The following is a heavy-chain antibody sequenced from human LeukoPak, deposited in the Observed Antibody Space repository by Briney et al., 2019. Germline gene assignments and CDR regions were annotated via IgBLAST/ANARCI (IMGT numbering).Heavy chain of an antibody. Sequence: GASVKVSCRASGYTFTSYGISWVRQAPGQGLEWMGWISAYNGNTNYAQKLQGRVTMTTDTSTSTAYMELRSLRSDDTAAYYCARDYCSSTSCLFDYWGQGTLVTVSS. V-gene: IGHV1-18*01. CDR3: ARDYCSSTSCLFDY. J-gene: IGHJ4*02. CDR1: GYTFTSYG. D-gene: IGHD2-2*01. CDR2: ISAYNGNT.